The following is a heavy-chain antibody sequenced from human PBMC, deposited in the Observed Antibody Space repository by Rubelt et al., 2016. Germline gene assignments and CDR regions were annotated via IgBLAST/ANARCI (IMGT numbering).Heavy chain of an antibody. Sequence: QVQLQESGPGLVKPSETLSLTCTVSGDSISNDYHWGWIRQTPGKGLEWIGSIYYSGYTYYNPSLKSRVTISVDTSKNQFARRLGSVTAADTAVYYCARGNYYYGMDVWGQGTTVTVSS. D-gene: IGHD3-10*01. CDR3: ARGNYYYGMDV. CDR1: GDSISNDYH. CDR2: IYYSGYT. J-gene: IGHJ6*02. V-gene: IGHV4-38-2*02.